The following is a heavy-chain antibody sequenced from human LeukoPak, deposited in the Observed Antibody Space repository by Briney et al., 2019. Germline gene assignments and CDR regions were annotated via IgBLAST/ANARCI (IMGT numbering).Heavy chain of an antibody. CDR3: ARYGLAYTYDF. CDR1: GGSISGYY. V-gene: IGHV4-59*01. Sequence: SETLSLTCGVSGGSISGYYWSCIRQPPGKGLEWIGYIYYSGSTNYNPSLKSRVTMSVDTSKNQFSLKLSSVTAADTAVYYCARYGLAYTYDFWGQGTLVTVSS. D-gene: IGHD3-16*01. CDR2: IYYSGST. J-gene: IGHJ4*02.